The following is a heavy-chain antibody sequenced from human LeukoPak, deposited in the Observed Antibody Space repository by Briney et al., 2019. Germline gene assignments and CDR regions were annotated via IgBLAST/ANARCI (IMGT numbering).Heavy chain of an antibody. CDR1: GGSITSGGYS. J-gene: IGHJ5*02. D-gene: IGHD6-13*01. Sequence: PSETLSLTCAVSGGSITSGGYSWSWIRQTPGKGLERIAYMHDSGSTYYNPSLKSRIIISLDTSKNQVSLKLRSVTAADTAVYYCARVVAAAGNNWFDPWGQGTLVTVSS. CDR2: MHDSGST. V-gene: IGHV4-30-4*07. CDR3: ARVVAAAGNNWFDP.